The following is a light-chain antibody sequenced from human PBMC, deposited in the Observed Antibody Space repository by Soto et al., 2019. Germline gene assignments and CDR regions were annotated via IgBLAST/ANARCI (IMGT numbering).Light chain of an antibody. CDR2: EGS. CDR1: SSDVGSYNL. CDR3: CSYAGSSTFYV. V-gene: IGLV2-23*01. J-gene: IGLJ1*01. Sequence: QSVLTQPASVSGSPGQSITISCTGTSSDVGSYNLVSWYQQQPGKAPKLMIYEGSKRPSGVSNRFSGSKSGNTASLTIFGLQAEDEADYYCCSYAGSSTFYVFGTGTKVTVL.